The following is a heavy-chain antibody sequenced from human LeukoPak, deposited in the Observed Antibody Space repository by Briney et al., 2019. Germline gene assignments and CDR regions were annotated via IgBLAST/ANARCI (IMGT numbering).Heavy chain of an antibody. V-gene: IGHV3-21*01. Sequence: GGSLRLSCAASGFTFSSYSMNWVRQDPGKGLEWVSSISSSSNYIYYADSVKGRFTSSRDNAKNSLYLQMNSLRAEDTAVYYCARDLCSGGSCYVDYWGQGALVTVSS. D-gene: IGHD2-15*01. CDR1: GFTFSSYS. J-gene: IGHJ4*02. CDR3: ARDLCSGGSCYVDY. CDR2: ISSSSNYI.